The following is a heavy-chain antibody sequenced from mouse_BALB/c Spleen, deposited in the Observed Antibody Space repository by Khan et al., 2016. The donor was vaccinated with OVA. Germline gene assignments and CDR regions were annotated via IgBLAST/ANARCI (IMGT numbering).Heavy chain of an antibody. D-gene: IGHD3-3*01. CDR2: INPGSGGS. Sequence: QVQLKQSGAELVRPGTSVKVSCKASGYAFTNYLIEWIKQRPGPGLEWIGVINPGSGGSNYNEKFKGKATLTADTSSSTAYMQLSSLTSDDAAVYFCAREWGKGSFDYWGQGTTLTVAS. CDR3: AREWGKGSFDY. J-gene: IGHJ2*01. V-gene: IGHV1-54*01. CDR1: GYAFTNYL.